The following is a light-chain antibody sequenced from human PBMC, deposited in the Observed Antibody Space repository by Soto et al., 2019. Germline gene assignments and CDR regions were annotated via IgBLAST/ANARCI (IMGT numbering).Light chain of an antibody. V-gene: IGLV1-40*01. CDR3: QSYDKSLSGSV. CDR1: SSNLGARYD. CDR2: GSS. Sequence: QSALTQPPTVSGAPGQTVTISCTGSSSNLGARYDVHWYQQVPGKAPKLLIFGSSDRASGVPDRFSGSKSGPSASLAITGLQADDEATDCCQSYDKSLSGSVFGGGTKLTVL. J-gene: IGLJ3*02.